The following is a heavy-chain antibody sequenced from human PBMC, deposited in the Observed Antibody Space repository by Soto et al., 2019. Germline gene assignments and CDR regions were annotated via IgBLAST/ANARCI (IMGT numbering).Heavy chain of an antibody. CDR3: AREPRRYSYGYFDY. V-gene: IGHV1-69*13. Sequence: GASVKVSCKASGGAFSSYAISWVRQAPGQGLEWMGGIIPIFGTANYAQKFQGRVTITADESTSTAYVELSSLRSEDTAVYYCAREPRRYSYGYFDYWGQGTLVTVSS. CDR2: IIPIFGTA. CDR1: GGAFSSYA. J-gene: IGHJ4*02. D-gene: IGHD5-18*01.